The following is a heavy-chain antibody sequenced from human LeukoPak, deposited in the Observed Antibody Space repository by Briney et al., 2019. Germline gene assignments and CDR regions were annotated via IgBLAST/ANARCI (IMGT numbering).Heavy chain of an antibody. V-gene: IGHV1-2*02. Sequence: ASVKVSCKTSGYTFTGHYMHWVPHAPGQGREWMGWINPNSGGTNSSQKFQGRVTMSRDTSISTTYMELSRLRPDDTAVYYCARDLPVWDAFDVWGQGTMVTVSS. D-gene: IGHD2-21*01. J-gene: IGHJ3*01. CDR1: GYTFTGHY. CDR3: ARDLPVWDAFDV. CDR2: INPNSGGT.